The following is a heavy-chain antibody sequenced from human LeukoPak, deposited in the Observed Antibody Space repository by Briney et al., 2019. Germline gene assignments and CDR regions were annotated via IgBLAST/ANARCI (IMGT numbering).Heavy chain of an antibody. V-gene: IGHV4-34*01. Sequence: SETLSLTCAVYGGSFSGYYWSWIRQPPGKGLEWIGEINHSGSTNYNPSLKSRVTISVDTSKNQFSLKLSSVTAADTAVYYCARGRRRDDSSGYYGAFDIWGQGTMVTVSS. D-gene: IGHD3-22*01. CDR3: ARGRRRDDSSGYYGAFDI. J-gene: IGHJ3*02. CDR2: INHSGST. CDR1: GGSFSGYY.